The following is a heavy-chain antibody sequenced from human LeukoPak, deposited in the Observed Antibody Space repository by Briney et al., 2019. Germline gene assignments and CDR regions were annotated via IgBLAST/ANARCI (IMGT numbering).Heavy chain of an antibody. J-gene: IGHJ4*02. D-gene: IGHD3-10*01. CDR3: ARVSSRVFDY. V-gene: IGHV6-1*01. CDR1: GDSVSNNNVA. CDR2: TYYRSKWYN. Sequence: SQTLSLTCAISGDSVSNNNVAWNWIRQSPSRGLEWLGRTYYRSKWYNDYAISVKSRITINPDTPMNQFSLQLNSVTPDDTAVYYCARVSSRVFDYWGQGTLVTVSS.